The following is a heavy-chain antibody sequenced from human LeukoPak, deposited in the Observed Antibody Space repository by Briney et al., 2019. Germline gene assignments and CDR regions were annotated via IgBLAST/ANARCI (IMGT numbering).Heavy chain of an antibody. Sequence: PSETPSLTCTVSGGSISSSNYDWGWVRQPQGKGLEWIGSIYYYNPSLKSRVTISVETSKNQFSLKLSSVTAADTAVYYCARIIVVVVAATDWFDPWGQGTLVTVSS. CDR1: GGSISSSNYD. D-gene: IGHD2-15*01. J-gene: IGHJ5*02. CDR3: ARIIVVVVAATDWFDP. V-gene: IGHV4-39*07. CDR2: IY.